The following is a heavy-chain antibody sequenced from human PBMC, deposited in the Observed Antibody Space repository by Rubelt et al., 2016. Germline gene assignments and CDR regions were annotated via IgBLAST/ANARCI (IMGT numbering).Heavy chain of an antibody. Sequence: EGQLVQSGAEVKKPGESLKISCQGSEYNFNNYWIGWVRQMPGKGLEFVGIIYPGDSHDIYSPSFQGQVTISVDKSISTAYLQWRSLKASDTAVYYCASPDPTLAAHTVPLDSWGQGTVVTVSS. V-gene: IGHV5-51*01. CDR1: EYNFNNYW. D-gene: IGHD6-13*01. CDR2: IYPGDSHD. J-gene: IGHJ3*02. CDR3: ASPDPTLAAHTVPLDS.